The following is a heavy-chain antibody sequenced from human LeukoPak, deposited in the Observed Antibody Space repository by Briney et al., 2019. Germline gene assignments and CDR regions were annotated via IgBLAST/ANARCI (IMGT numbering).Heavy chain of an antibody. CDR1: GYSFTTYG. J-gene: IGHJ3*02. Sequence: ASVKVSCKTSGYSFTTYGISWVRQAPGQGLEWMGWISTDNGNKNYAQKLQGRVTLTTDTSMSTAYMEVGSLRFDDTAVYYCARDVYSGYGGAFDIWGQGTMVTVSS. V-gene: IGHV1-18*01. CDR3: ARDVYSGYGGAFDI. CDR2: ISTDNGNK. D-gene: IGHD5-12*01.